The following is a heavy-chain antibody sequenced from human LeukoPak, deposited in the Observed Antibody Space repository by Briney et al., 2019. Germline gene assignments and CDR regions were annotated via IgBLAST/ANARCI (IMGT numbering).Heavy chain of an antibody. D-gene: IGHD3-10*01. V-gene: IGHV3-30-3*01. Sequence: GRSLRLPCAGSGFTFASYAVHWVRQAPGKRLEWVAFISSDGTTEHYRDSVKGRFTLSRDNSKNTVSLQMNSLGTEDTAVYYCARGRDSGSFIIDYWGQGTLVTVSS. CDR2: ISSDGTTE. J-gene: IGHJ4*02. CDR1: GFTFASYA. CDR3: ARGRDSGSFIIDY.